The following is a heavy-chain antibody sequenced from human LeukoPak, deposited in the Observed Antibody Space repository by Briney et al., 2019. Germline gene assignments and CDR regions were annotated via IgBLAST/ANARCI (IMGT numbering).Heavy chain of an antibody. J-gene: IGHJ5*02. CDR3: ARGQGYCSSTSCLNWFDP. D-gene: IGHD2-2*01. Sequence: PSETLSLTCAVYGGSFSGYCWSWIRQPPGKGLEWIGEINHSGSTNYNPSLKSRVTISVDTSKNQFSLKLSSVTAADTAVYYCARGQGYCSSTSCLNWFDPWGQGTLVTVSS. CDR1: GGSFSGYC. CDR2: INHSGST. V-gene: IGHV4-34*01.